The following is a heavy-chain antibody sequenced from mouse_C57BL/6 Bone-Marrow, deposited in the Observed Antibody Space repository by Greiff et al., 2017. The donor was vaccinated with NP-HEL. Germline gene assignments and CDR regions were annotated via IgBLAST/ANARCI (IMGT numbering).Heavy chain of an antibody. CDR2: HYPRSGNT. D-gene: IGHD2-10*01. J-gene: IGHJ3*01. CDR1: GYTFTSYG. Sequence: QVQLQQSGAELARPGASVKLSCKASGYTFTSYGISWVKQRTGQGLEGIGEHYPRSGNTYYNEKFKGKATLTADKSSSTAYMELRSLTSEDSAVYFCARYRAYSWFAYWGQGTLVTVSA. V-gene: IGHV1-81*01. CDR3: ARYRAYSWFAY.